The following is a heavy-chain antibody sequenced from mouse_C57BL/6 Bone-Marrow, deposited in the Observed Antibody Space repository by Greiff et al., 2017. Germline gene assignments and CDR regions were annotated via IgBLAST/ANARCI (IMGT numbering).Heavy chain of an antibody. J-gene: IGHJ2*01. V-gene: IGHV1-15*01. CDR3: TRDGRYFDY. D-gene: IGHD2-3*01. CDR2: IDPETGGT. Sequence: VQLKESGAELVRPGASVTLSCKASGYTFTDYEMHWVKQTPVHGLEWIGAIDPETGGTAYNQKFKGKAILTADKSSSTAYMELRSLTSEDSAVYYCTRDGRYFDYWGQGTTLTVSS. CDR1: GYTFTDYE.